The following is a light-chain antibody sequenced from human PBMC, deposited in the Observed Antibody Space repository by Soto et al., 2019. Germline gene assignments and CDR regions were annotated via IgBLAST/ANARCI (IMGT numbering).Light chain of an antibody. CDR1: QRITTY. J-gene: IGKJ2*01. Sequence: IQMTQSPSSLSASVGDRVTITCRASQRITTYLNWFQQKPGEAPKLLISTSGTLQRGVPSRFSGSGSGTDFTLTTTALRPEDFATYFCQHTYSTPYTFGQLTTLDIK. V-gene: IGKV1-39*01. CDR3: QHTYSTPYT. CDR2: TSG.